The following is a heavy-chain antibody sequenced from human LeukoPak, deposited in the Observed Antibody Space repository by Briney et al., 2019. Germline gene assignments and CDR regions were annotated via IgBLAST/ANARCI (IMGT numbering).Heavy chain of an antibody. J-gene: IGHJ4*02. CDR2: IQYSGST. Sequence: SETLSLTCTVSGGSISIYHWNWIRQSPGKGLEWMAYIQYSGSTNRHPSLKSRVTISVDTSKNQFSLRLSSVTAADTAVYYSARLASGSYGPLTPFDYWGQGTLVTVSS. V-gene: IGHV4-59*08. CDR3: ARLASGSYGPLTPFDY. CDR1: GGSISIYH. D-gene: IGHD1-26*01.